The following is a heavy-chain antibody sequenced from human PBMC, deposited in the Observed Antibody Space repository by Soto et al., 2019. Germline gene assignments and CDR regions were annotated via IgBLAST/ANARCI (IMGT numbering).Heavy chain of an antibody. CDR2: ISYDGGSK. J-gene: IGHJ6*02. Sequence: GSLRLSCAASGFTFSSYGMHWVRQAPGRGLEWVAVISYDGGSKYYADSVKGRFTISRDNPKNTLYLQMNSLRAEDTAVYYCAKVLGYCSSNSCSREAYYCYGMDVWGPGTTVTVSS. CDR1: GFTFSSYG. CDR3: AKVLGYCSSNSCSREAYYCYGMDV. D-gene: IGHD2-2*01. V-gene: IGHV3-30*18.